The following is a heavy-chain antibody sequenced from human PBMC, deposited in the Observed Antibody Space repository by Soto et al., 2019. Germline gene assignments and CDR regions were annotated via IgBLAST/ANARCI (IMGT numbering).Heavy chain of an antibody. CDR2: IGSAGDT. D-gene: IGHD2-21*01. CDR3: ARGGTVIGAFDF. J-gene: IGHJ3*01. Sequence: PGGSLRLSCAASGFTFSSYDLHWVLQAPGKGLEWVSGIGSAGDTYYADSVNGRFTISRENAKKSLSLHMNNLRAGDTAVYYCARGGTVIGAFDFWGQGTVVTVSS. V-gene: IGHV3-13*01. CDR1: GFTFSSYD.